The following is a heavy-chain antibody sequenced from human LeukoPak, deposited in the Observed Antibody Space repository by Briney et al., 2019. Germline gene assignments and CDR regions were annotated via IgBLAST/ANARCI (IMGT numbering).Heavy chain of an antibody. V-gene: IGHV3-30-3*01. J-gene: IGHJ4*02. Sequence: GGSLRLSCAASGFTFSSYAMHWVRQAPDKGLEWVSVISSDGSNKFYADSVKGRFTISRDNSKNTLYLQMNILRTEDTAVYYCPRDHYGVGGQGTLVTVSS. CDR1: GFTFSSYA. CDR2: ISSDGSNK. D-gene: IGHD3-16*01. CDR3: PRDHYGV.